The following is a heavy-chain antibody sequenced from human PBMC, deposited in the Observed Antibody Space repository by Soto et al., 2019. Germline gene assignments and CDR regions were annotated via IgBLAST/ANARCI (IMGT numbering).Heavy chain of an antibody. CDR2: ISAHNGNT. V-gene: IGHV1-18*01. Sequence: QVHLVQSGDEVKKPGASVKDSCKGSGYDFTTYGITWLRQAPGQGLEWMAWISAHNGNTDYAQKLHGRVTVTRDTSTSTAYMELRSLRSDDTAMYYCARGRYGDYWGQGALVTVSS. CDR1: GYDFTTYG. D-gene: IGHD1-1*01. J-gene: IGHJ4*02. CDR3: ARGRYGDY.